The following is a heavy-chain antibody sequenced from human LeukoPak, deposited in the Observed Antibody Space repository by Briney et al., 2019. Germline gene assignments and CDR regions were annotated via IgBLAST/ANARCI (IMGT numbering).Heavy chain of an antibody. CDR3: AKDRPYDYDSSGFMAFDI. V-gene: IGHV3-23*01. Sequence: GGSLRLSCAASGFNFGRNAMSWVRQAPGKGLEWVSTIGGSGVTTYYADSVKGRFTISRDNSQNTMYLQMNSLRAEDTALYYCAKDRPYDYDSSGFMAFDIWGQGTMVTVS. J-gene: IGHJ3*02. CDR2: IGGSGVTT. D-gene: IGHD3-22*01. CDR1: GFNFGRNA.